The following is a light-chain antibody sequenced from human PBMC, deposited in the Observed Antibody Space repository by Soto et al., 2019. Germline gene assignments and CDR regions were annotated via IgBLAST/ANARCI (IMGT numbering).Light chain of an antibody. CDR2: GAS. Sequence: EIVMTQSPATLSVSPGERATLSCMASQSVSSNLAWYQQKPGQAPRLLIYGASTRATGVPARFTGSGSGTECTLTINSLQSEDFAVYYCQQCSDWRTFGQATKVEIK. V-gene: IGKV3-15*01. CDR1: QSVSSN. CDR3: QQCSDWRT. J-gene: IGKJ1*01.